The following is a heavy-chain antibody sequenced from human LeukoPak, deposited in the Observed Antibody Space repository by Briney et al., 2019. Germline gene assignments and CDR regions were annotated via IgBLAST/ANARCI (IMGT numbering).Heavy chain of an antibody. Sequence: GASVKVSCKASGYTFNSYSINWVRQAPGQGLEWMGSINAYNGNTNYAQKVQGRVTMTTDTSTSTAYMELRSLRSDDTALYYCARDGLGGPSDYWGQGTLVTVSS. J-gene: IGHJ4*02. CDR3: ARDGLGGPSDY. CDR2: INAYNGNT. D-gene: IGHD3-16*01. V-gene: IGHV1-18*01. CDR1: GYTFNSYS.